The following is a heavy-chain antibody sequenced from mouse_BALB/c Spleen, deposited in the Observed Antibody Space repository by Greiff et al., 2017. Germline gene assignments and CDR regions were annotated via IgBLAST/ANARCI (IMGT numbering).Heavy chain of an antibody. CDR1: GFTFSSYA. CDR2: ISSGGSYT. D-gene: IGHD2-4*01. Sequence: EVMLVESGGGLVKPGGSLKLSCAASGFTFSSYAMSWVRQTPEKRLEWVATISSGGSYTYYPDSVKGRFTISRDNAKNTLYLQMSSLRSEDTAMYYCARDYDSYAMDYWGQGTSVTVSS. J-gene: IGHJ4*01. CDR3: ARDYDSYAMDY. V-gene: IGHV5-9-1*01.